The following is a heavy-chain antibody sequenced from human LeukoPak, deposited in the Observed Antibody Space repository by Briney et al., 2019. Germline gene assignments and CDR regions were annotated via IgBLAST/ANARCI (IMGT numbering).Heavy chain of an antibody. CDR2: ISNTDNII. CDR1: GFTFSDYY. D-gene: IGHD4-17*01. J-gene: IGHJ4*02. Sequence: GGSLRLSCAAPGFTFSDYYMSWIRQAPGKGLEWVSYISNTDNIIYYADSVKGRFTISRGNAKISLYLQMNSLRAEDTAVYYCARGGGAFDYWGQGTLVTVSS. V-gene: IGHV3-11*01. CDR3: ARGGGAFDY.